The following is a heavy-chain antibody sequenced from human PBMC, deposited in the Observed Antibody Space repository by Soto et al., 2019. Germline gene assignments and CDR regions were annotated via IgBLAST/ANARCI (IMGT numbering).Heavy chain of an antibody. CDR1: GYTFTSYY. D-gene: IGHD5-18*01. CDR2: INPSGGST. CDR3: ARVYPSDTRYGYVGNNWFDP. Sequence: QVQLVQSGAEVKKPGASVKVSCKASGYTFTSYYMHWVRQAPGQGLEWMGIINPSGGSTSYAQKFQGRVTMTSDTSTSTVYMELSSLSSEYTAVYYCARVYPSDTRYGYVGNNWFDPWGQGTLVTVSS. J-gene: IGHJ5*02. V-gene: IGHV1-46*03.